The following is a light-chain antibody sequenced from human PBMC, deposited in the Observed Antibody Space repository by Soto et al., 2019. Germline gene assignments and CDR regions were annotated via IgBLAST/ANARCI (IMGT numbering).Light chain of an antibody. Sequence: EIVMTQSPATLSVSPGERATLSCRASQSISRNLAWYQQKPGQAPRLLIYDAFTRATGIPARFSGSGSGTEFTLTISSLQSEDFAVYYCQQYNDWEYTFGQGTKVDIK. CDR1: QSISRN. CDR2: DAF. CDR3: QQYNDWEYT. J-gene: IGKJ2*01. V-gene: IGKV3-15*01.